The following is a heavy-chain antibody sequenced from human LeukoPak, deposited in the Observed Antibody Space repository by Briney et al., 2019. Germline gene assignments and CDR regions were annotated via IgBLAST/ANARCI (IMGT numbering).Heavy chain of an antibody. CDR1: GGSISSYY. D-gene: IGHD5-12*01. J-gene: IGHJ4*02. V-gene: IGHV4-59*01. CDR2: IYYSGST. Sequence: PSETLSLTCTVSGGSISSYYWSWIRQPPGKGLEWIGYIYYSGSTNYNPSLKSRVTISVDTSKNQFSLKLSSVTAADTAVYYCARDRSGSGYSGYDFDYWGQGTLVTVSS. CDR3: ARDRSGSGYSGYDFDY.